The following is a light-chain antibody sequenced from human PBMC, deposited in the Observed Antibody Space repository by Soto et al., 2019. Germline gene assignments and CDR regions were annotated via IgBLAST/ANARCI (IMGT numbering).Light chain of an antibody. CDR3: SSYAGSSNV. CDR2: EVN. CDR1: SSDVGGYNY. J-gene: IGLJ1*01. Sequence: QSALTQPPSASGSPGQSVAISCTGTSSDVGGYNYVSWYQQHPGKVPKLMIYEVNTRPSGVPDRFSGSKSGNTASLTVSGLQAEDEADYYCSSYAGSSNVFGTGTKVTVL. V-gene: IGLV2-8*01.